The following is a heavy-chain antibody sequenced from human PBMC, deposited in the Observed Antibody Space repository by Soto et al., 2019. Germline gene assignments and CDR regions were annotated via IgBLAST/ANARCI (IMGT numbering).Heavy chain of an antibody. Sequence: QVQLQESGPGLVKPSETLSLTCSVSGGSVSGDKNYWSWIRQSPGKGLEWIGFISYSVATIYNPSLKSRLTISVDRSKNQFSLRLSSVTASDTALYYCATSTRFAFDFWGQGTTVIVSS. D-gene: IGHD3-16*01. V-gene: IGHV4-61*01. CDR3: ATSTRFAFDF. CDR2: ISYSVAT. J-gene: IGHJ3*01. CDR1: GGSVSGDKNY.